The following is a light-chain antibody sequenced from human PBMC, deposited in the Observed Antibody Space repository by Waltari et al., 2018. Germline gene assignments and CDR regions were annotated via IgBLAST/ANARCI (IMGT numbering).Light chain of an antibody. J-gene: IGLJ2*01. CDR3: SSQSSNNVVL. Sequence: QSALTQPASVSGSPGQSCTIFCTGTSNDVGGYNSVSWYQEHPGQAPRVIIYDVSDRPSGVSDRFSGSKSGNTASLTISGLQAEDEADYYCSSQSSNNVVLFGGGTKLTVL. CDR1: SNDVGGYNS. V-gene: IGLV2-14*01. CDR2: DVS.